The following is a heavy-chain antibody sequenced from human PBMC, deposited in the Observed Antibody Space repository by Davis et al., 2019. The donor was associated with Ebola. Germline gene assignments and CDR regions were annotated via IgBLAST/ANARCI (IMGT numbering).Heavy chain of an antibody. D-gene: IGHD6-6*01. CDR2: IYYSGST. Sequence: MPSETLSLTCTVSGGSIISSSYYWGWIRQPPGKGLEWIGSIYYSGSTYYNPSLKSRVTVSVDTSKNQFSLRLSSVTAADTAVYYCARHHGIAARSDWYFDLWGRGTLVTVSS. CDR1: GGSIISSSYY. V-gene: IGHV4-39*01. CDR3: ARHHGIAARSDWYFDL. J-gene: IGHJ2*01.